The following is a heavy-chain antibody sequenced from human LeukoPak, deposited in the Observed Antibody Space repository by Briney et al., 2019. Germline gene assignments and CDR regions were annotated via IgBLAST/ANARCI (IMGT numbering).Heavy chain of an antibody. CDR1: GGTFSSYT. D-gene: IGHD3-3*01. CDR2: IIPILGIA. CDR3: ARERDFGVVISPRYYYYYMDV. V-gene: IGHV1-69*04. Sequence: SVKVSCKASGGTFSSYTISWVRQAPGQGLEWMGRIIPILGIANYAQKFQGRVTITADKSTSTAYMELSSLRSEDTAVYYCARERDFGVVISPRYYYYYMDVWGKGTTVTVSS. J-gene: IGHJ6*03.